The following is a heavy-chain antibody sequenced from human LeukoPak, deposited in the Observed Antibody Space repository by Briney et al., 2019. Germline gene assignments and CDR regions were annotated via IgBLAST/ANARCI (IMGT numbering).Heavy chain of an antibody. D-gene: IGHD3-9*01. V-gene: IGHV3-72*01. CDR1: GFIFSDHY. CDR2: SKNKGQSFLT. Sequence: PGASLRLSCAASGFIFSDHYMDWVRQAPGKGLEWVARSKNKGQSFLTEYAASVKGRFIILRDDSRNSVFLQMNSLKTEDTAVYYCAKEQYYDIPFDIWGQGTMVTVSS. J-gene: IGHJ3*02. CDR3: AKEQYYDIPFDI.